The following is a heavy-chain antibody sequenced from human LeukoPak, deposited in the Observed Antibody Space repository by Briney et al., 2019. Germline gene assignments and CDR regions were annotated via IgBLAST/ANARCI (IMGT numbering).Heavy chain of an antibody. Sequence: SETLSLTCTVSGGSISSSSYYWGWIRQPPGKGLEWIGSIYYSGSTYYNPSLKSRVTISVDTSKNQFSLKLSSVTAADTAVYYCARFPLGVDCSGGSCYSDAFDIWGQGTMVTVSS. V-gene: IGHV4-39*07. CDR1: GGSISSSSYY. CDR3: ARFPLGVDCSGGSCYSDAFDI. J-gene: IGHJ3*02. CDR2: IYYSGST. D-gene: IGHD2-15*01.